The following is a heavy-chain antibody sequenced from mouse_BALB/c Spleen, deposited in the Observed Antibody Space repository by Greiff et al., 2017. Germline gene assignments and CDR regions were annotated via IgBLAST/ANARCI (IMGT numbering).Heavy chain of an antibody. J-gene: IGHJ4*01. CDR2: IWAGGST. CDR1: GFSLTSYG. Sequence: QVQLKQSGPGLVAPSQSLSITCTVSGFSLTSYGVHWVRQPPGKGLEWLGVIWAGGSTNYNSALMSRLSISKDNSKSQVFLKMNSLQTDDTAMYYCARGEITNAMDDWGQGTSVTVSS. D-gene: IGHD2-4*01. V-gene: IGHV2-9*02. CDR3: ARGEITNAMDD.